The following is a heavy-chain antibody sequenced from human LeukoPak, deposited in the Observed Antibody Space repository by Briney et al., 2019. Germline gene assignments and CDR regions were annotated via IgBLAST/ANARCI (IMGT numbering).Heavy chain of an antibody. J-gene: IGHJ5*02. CDR1: GFTFSDYY. D-gene: IGHD3-22*01. CDR2: ISSSGSTI. CDR3: AREPPYYYDSKGFDP. V-gene: IGHV3-11*01. Sequence: GGSLRLSCAASGFTFSDYYMSWIRQAPGKGLEWVSYISSSGSTIYYADSVKGRFTISRDNAKNSLYLQMNSLRAEDTAVYYCAREPPYYYDSKGFDPWGQGTLVTVSS.